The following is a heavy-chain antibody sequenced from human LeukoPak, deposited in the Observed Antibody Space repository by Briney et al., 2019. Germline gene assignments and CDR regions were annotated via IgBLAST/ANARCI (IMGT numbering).Heavy chain of an antibody. J-gene: IGHJ5*02. CDR1: GFTFKNHS. D-gene: IGHD6-19*01. CDR3: ARDSSGWYGWFDP. CDR2: ISSSGGTI. Sequence: GGSLRLSCEASGFTFKNHSMNWVRQAPGRGLEWVSFISSSGGTIYYADSVKGRFTISRDNAKNSLYLQMNSLRAEDTAVYYCARDSSGWYGWFDPWGQGTLVTVSS. V-gene: IGHV3-48*04.